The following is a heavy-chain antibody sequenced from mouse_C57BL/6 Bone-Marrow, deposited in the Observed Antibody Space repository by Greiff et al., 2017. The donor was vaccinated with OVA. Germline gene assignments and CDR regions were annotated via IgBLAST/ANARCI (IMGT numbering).Heavy chain of an antibody. V-gene: IGHV1-63*01. CDR2: IYPGGGYT. CDR3: ARSPFIPPVLRSLYWYFDV. CDR1: GYTFTNYW. Sequence: QVQLQQSGAELVRPGTSVKMSCKASGYTFTNYWIGWAKQRPGHGLEWIGDIYPGGGYTNYNEKFKGKATLTADKSSSTAYMQFSSLTSEDSAIYYCARSPFIPPVLRSLYWYFDVWGTGTTVTVSS. D-gene: IGHD1-1*01. J-gene: IGHJ1*03.